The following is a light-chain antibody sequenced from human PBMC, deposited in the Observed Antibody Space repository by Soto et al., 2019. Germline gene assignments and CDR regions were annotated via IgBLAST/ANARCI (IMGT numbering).Light chain of an antibody. Sequence: ETVMTQSPATLSVSSGERATLSCRASQSVSSNLAWYQQKPGQAPRLLIYGASTRATGIPVRFSGSGSGTEFTLTISSLQSEDFAVYYCQQYNNWPPLTFGGGTKVEIK. V-gene: IGKV3-15*01. CDR2: GAS. CDR1: QSVSSN. CDR3: QQYNNWPPLT. J-gene: IGKJ4*01.